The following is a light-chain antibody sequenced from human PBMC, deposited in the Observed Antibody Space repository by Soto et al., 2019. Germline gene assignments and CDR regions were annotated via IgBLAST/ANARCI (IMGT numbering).Light chain of an antibody. Sequence: QSPLTQPPCASGSPGQSITISCTGTSSDVGGYNYVSWYQQHPGKAPKLMIYEVSKRPSGVPDRFSGSKSGNTASLTVSGLQAEDEADYYCSSYAGSNNVGFGGGTKLTVL. CDR3: SSYAGSNNVG. V-gene: IGLV2-8*01. CDR2: EVS. J-gene: IGLJ3*02. CDR1: SSDVGGYNY.